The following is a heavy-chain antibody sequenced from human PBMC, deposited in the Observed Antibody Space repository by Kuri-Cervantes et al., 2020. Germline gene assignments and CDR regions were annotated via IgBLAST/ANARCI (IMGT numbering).Heavy chain of an antibody. D-gene: IGHD3-22*01. CDR3: TTPGSLYYDSSGYYGNDAFDI. Sequence: GESLKISCAASGFTFSNAWMSWVRQAPGKGLEWVGRIKSKTDGGTTDYAAPVKGRFTISRDDSKNTLYLQMNSLKTEDTAVYYCTTPGSLYYDSSGYYGNDAFDIWGQGTMVTVSS. CDR1: GFTFSNAW. J-gene: IGHJ3*02. CDR2: IKSKTDGGTT. V-gene: IGHV3-15*01.